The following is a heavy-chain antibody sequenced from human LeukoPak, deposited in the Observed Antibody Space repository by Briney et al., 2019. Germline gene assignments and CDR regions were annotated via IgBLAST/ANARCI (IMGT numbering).Heavy chain of an antibody. CDR3: ARQRQAIYYYYYMDV. V-gene: IGHV4-39*01. CDR1: GGSISISSYY. J-gene: IGHJ6*03. CDR2: FYYSGST. Sequence: SETLSLTCTVSGGSISISSYYWGWIRKPPGKGLEWIGCFYYSGSTYYNPSLKSRVTISVDTSKNQFSLKLSSVTAADTAVYYCARQRQAIYYYYYMDVWGKGTTVTVSS.